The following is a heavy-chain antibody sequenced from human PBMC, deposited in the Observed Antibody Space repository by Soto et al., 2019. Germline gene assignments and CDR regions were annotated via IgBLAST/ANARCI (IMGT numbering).Heavy chain of an antibody. CDR2: IYPGDCDT. CDR1: GYSFTSYW. CDR3: ARLSDGNGDYLLGIDY. Sequence: PGESLKISCKGSGYSFTSYWIGWVRQMPGKGLEWMGIIYPGDCDTRYSPSFQGQVTISADKSISTAYLQWSSLKASDTAMYYCARLSDGNGDYLLGIDYWGQGTLVTVSS. J-gene: IGHJ4*02. V-gene: IGHV5-51*01. D-gene: IGHD4-17*01.